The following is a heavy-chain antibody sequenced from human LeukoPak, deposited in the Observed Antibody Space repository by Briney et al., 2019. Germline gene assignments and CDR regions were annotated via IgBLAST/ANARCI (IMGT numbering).Heavy chain of an antibody. J-gene: IGHJ6*02. D-gene: IGHD4-17*01. CDR2: MSYDGSKK. CDR1: GFTFSSYG. CDR3: ATFWGSLESDYLRDAMDV. V-gene: IGHV3-30*03. Sequence: PGGSLRLSCAASGFTFSSYGMHWVRQAPGKGLEWVAVMSYDGSKKYYADSVKGRFTISRDSAKNPLYLQMNSLRAEDTAVYYCATFWGSLESDYLRDAMDVWGQGTTVTVSS.